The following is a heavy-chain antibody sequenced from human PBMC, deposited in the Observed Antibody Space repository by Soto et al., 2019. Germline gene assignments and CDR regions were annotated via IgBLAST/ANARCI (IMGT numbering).Heavy chain of an antibody. Sequence: PSETLSLTCTVSGGSISSYYWSWIRQPPGKGLEWIGYIYYSGSTNYNPSLKSRVTISVDTSKNQFSLKLSSLTAADTAVYYCARDRRRRRGMWFEPWGQGSLV. CDR2: IYYSGST. V-gene: IGHV4-59*01. CDR1: GGSISSYY. CDR3: ARDRRRRRGMWFEP. D-gene: IGHD3-10*01. J-gene: IGHJ5*02.